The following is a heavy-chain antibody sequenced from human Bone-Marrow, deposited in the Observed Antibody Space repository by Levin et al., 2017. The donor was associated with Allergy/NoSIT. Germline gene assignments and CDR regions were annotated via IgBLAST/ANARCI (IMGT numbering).Heavy chain of an antibody. CDR1: GFTLGNYW. CDR2: IKQDGDEK. V-gene: IGHV3-7*01. D-gene: IGHD4-23*01. CDR3: ARDPGGYDY. Sequence: GESLKISCAASGFTLGNYWMSWVRQAPGKGLEWVASIKQDGDEKYYVDSVKGRFTISRDNAKNSLYLQMNNLRAEDTAVDYCARDPGGYDYWGQGTLVTASS. J-gene: IGHJ4*02.